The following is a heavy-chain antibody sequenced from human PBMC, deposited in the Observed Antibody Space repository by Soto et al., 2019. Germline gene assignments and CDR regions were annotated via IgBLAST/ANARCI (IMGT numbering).Heavy chain of an antibody. CDR2: IYPADSDT. J-gene: IGHJ6*03. V-gene: IGHV5-51*01. D-gene: IGHD2-2*01. CDR3: ARRHMPSSSYYFYYYMDV. CDR1: GYSFTSYW. Sequence: GESLKISCQGSGYSFTSYWIGWVRQMPGKGLEWMGIIYPADSDTRYSPSFQGQVTISADVSISTVYLQWTSLKASDTAVYYCARRHMPSSSYYFYYYMDVWGKGTTVTVSS.